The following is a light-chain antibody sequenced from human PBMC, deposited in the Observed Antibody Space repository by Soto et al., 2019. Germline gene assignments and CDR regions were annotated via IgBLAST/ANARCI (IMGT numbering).Light chain of an antibody. CDR3: QQYNKWPPYT. V-gene: IGKV3-15*01. J-gene: IGKJ2*01. CDR2: GAS. CDR1: QSVSSN. Sequence: EIVMTQSPATLSVSPGERATLSCRASQSVSSNLAWYQQKPGQAPRLLIYGASTRATGIPARFSGSGSGTEVTLTISSLQSEDFAVYYCQQYNKWPPYTFGQGTKVEIK.